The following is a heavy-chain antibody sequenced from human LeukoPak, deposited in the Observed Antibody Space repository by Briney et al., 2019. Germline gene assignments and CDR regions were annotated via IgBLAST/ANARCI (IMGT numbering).Heavy chain of an antibody. CDR3: ARNKRADI. CDR1: GFTFSSYA. CDR2: IKQDGSEK. Sequence: GGSLRLSCAASGFTFSSYAMSWVRQAPGKGLEWVANIKQDGSEKNYVDSVKGRFTISRDNAKNSLSLQMISLRAEDTVVYYCARNKRADIWGQGTMVTVSS. D-gene: IGHD1/OR15-1a*01. V-gene: IGHV3-7*01. J-gene: IGHJ3*02.